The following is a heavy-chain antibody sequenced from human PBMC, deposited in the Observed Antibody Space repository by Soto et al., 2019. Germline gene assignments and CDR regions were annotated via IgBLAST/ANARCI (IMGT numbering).Heavy chain of an antibody. CDR1: GYTFTSYG. J-gene: IGHJ4*02. CDR3: ARDVLGYRSGGSCYHPGQYYFDY. CDR2: ISAYNGNT. V-gene: IGHV1-18*01. Sequence: ASVKVSCKASGYTFTSYGISWVRQAPGQGLEWMGWISAYNGNTDYAQKLQGRVTMTTDTSTSTAYMELRSLRSDDTAVYYCARDVLGYRSGGSCYHPGQYYFDYWGQGTLVTVSS. D-gene: IGHD2-15*01.